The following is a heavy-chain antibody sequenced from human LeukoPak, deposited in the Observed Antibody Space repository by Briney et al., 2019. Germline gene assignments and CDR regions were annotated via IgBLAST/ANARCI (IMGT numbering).Heavy chain of an antibody. D-gene: IGHD2-8*01. CDR2: ISSSSSYI. J-gene: IGHJ4*02. V-gene: IGHV3-21*01. CDR3: ARDLGYCTNGVCYRGIDY. CDR1: GFTFSSYS. Sequence: GGSLRLSCAASGFTFSSYSMNWVRQAPGKGLEWVSSISSSSSYIYYADSVKGRFTISRDNAKNSLYLQMNSLRAEDTAVYYCARDLGYCTNGVCYRGIDYWGQGTLVTVSS.